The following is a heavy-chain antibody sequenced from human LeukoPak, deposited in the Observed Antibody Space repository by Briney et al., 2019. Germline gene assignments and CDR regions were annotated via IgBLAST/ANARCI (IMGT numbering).Heavy chain of an antibody. D-gene: IGHD6-13*01. V-gene: IGHV1-8*03. CDR3: ARSGYSSSKFDY. CDR1: GYTFTSYD. Sequence: ASVKVSCKASGYTFTSYDINWVRQATGQGLEWMGWMNPNSGNTGYAQKFQGRVTITRNTSISTAYMELSSLRSEDTAVYYCARSGYSSSKFDYWGQGTQVTVSS. CDR2: MNPNSGNT. J-gene: IGHJ4*02.